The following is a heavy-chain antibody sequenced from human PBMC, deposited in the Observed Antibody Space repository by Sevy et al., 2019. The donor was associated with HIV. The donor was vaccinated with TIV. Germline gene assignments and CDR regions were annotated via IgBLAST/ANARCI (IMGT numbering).Heavy chain of an antibody. CDR2: IWYDGSNK. Sequence: GGSLRLSCAASGFTFSSYGMHWVRQAPGKGLEWVAFIWYDGSNKYYADSVKGRFTISRDNSKNTLYLQMNSLRAEDTAVYYCAKVRQWLEGVFDYWGQGTLVTVSS. D-gene: IGHD6-19*01. V-gene: IGHV3-30*02. CDR1: GFTFSSYG. CDR3: AKVRQWLEGVFDY. J-gene: IGHJ4*02.